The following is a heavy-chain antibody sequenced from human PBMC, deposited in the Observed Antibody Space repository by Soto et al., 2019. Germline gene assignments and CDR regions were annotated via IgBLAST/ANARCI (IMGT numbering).Heavy chain of an antibody. CDR3: AHRVLRTVFGLVTTTAIYFDF. CDR2: IYWDEDK. V-gene: IGHV2-5*02. Sequence: QITLNESGPTQVKPRQTLTLTCTFSGFSLTTSGVGVGWIRQSPGKAPEWLALIYWDEDKRYSPSLKSRLTITKDTSKNQVVLTMADLDPADTATYSCAHRVLRTVFGLVTTTAIYFDFWGQGTPVAVSS. D-gene: IGHD3-3*01. J-gene: IGHJ4*02. CDR1: GFSLTTSGVG.